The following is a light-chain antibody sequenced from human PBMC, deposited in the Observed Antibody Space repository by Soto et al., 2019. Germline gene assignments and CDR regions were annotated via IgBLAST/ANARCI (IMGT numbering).Light chain of an antibody. V-gene: IGKV1-39*01. CDR2: AAS. Sequence: DIQMTQSPSSLSASMGDRVTITCRASQSISNYLSWYQQKPGKAPQLLIKAASNLQSGVPSRFSGSGSGTDFTLTISSLQPEDFATYYCQQSYITLYTFGQGTSLEI. CDR3: QQSYITLYT. CDR1: QSISNY. J-gene: IGKJ2*01.